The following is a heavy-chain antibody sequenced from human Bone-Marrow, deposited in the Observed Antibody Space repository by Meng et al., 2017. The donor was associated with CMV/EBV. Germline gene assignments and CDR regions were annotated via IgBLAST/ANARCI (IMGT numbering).Heavy chain of an antibody. V-gene: IGHV3-23*01. CDR1: GFTFSSYA. Sequence: GESLKISCAASGFTFSSYAMSWVRQAPGKGLEWVSAISGSGGSTYYANSLKGRFIISRDNSKNTLYLQMNSLRAEDTAVYYCAKDQNVLRFLEWLVGLDYWGQGTLVTVSS. D-gene: IGHD3-3*01. CDR3: AKDQNVLRFLEWLVGLDY. J-gene: IGHJ4*02. CDR2: ISGSGGST.